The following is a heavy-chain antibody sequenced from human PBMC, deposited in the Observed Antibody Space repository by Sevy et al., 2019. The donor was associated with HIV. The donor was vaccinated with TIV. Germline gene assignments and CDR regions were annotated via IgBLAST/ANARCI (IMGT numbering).Heavy chain of an antibody. V-gene: IGHV3-23*01. J-gene: IGHJ3*01. CDR1: GFTFNTHV. CDR3: EKILNPALESMMEVTVRSLKGFDV. D-gene: IGHD3-22*01. Sequence: GGSLRLSCAASGFTFNTHVMNWVRQAPGKGLEWVSSISGFGNTYYADSVRGRFTNTRHNPKNTLYLQMNSLSADDTAVYYCEKILNPALESMMEVTVRSLKGFDVWGQGTMVTVSS. CDR2: ISGFGNT.